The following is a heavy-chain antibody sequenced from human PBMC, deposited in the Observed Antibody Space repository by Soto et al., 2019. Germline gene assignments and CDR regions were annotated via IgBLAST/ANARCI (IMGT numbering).Heavy chain of an antibody. D-gene: IGHD2-15*01. CDR1: GFTFSSYS. Sequence: GGSLRLSCAASGFTFSSYSMNWVRQAPGKGLEWVSYISSSSSTIYYADSVKGRFTISRDNAKNSLYLQMNSLRDEDTAVYYCARERPYCSGGSCSNWFDPWGQGTLVTVSS. CDR2: ISSSSSTI. CDR3: ARERPYCSGGSCSNWFDP. V-gene: IGHV3-48*02. J-gene: IGHJ5*02.